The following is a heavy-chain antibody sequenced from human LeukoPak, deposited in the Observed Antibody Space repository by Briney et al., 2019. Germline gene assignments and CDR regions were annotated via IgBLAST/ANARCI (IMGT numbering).Heavy chain of an antibody. CDR1: GFTFGDYA. CDR2: IRSKAYGGTT. Sequence: PGGSLRLSCTASGFTFGDYAMSWVRQAPGKGLEWVGFIRSKAYGGTTEYAASVKGRFTISRDDSKSIAYLQMNSLKTEDTAVYYCTRDLPRGWEWLPHFDYWGQGTLVTVSS. V-gene: IGHV3-49*04. CDR3: TRDLPRGWEWLPHFDY. D-gene: IGHD3-3*01. J-gene: IGHJ4*02.